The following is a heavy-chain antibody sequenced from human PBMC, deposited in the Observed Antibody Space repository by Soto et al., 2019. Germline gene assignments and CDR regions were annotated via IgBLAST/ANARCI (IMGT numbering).Heavy chain of an antibody. D-gene: IGHD6-19*01. CDR3: TRTSTGYYHAH. Sequence: EVQLVESGGGLVQPGGSLRLSCAASGLTFSSNWMHWVRQAPGKGLVWVSRINSDGTTTNYADSVKGRCPISRDNAKDTLYLQMNSLRAEDTALYYCTRTSTGYYHAHWGQGTLVTVSS. CDR1: GLTFSSNW. V-gene: IGHV3-74*01. J-gene: IGHJ4*02. CDR2: INSDGTTT.